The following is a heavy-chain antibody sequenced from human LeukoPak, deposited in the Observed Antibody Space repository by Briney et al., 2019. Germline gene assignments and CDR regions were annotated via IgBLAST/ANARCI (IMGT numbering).Heavy chain of an antibody. V-gene: IGHV5-51*01. J-gene: IGHJ6*02. D-gene: IGHD6-19*01. CDR1: GYTFITYW. CDR3: ASTISGWTPYYYYGMDV. Sequence: GESLKISCKGSGYTFITYWIGWVRQMPGKGLELMGIIYPDDSDTRYSPSFQGQVTISVDKSISTAYLQWSSLKASDTAMYYCASTISGWTPYYYYGMDVWGQGTTVTVSS. CDR2: IYPDDSDT.